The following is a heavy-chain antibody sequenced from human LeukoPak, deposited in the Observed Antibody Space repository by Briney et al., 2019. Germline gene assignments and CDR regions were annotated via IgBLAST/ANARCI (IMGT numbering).Heavy chain of an antibody. D-gene: IGHD5-12*01. CDR3: AKRGSGLYFDY. J-gene: IGHJ4*02. CDR2: INSGGSST. Sequence: GGSLRLSCAASGFTFSSYSMNWVRQAPGRGLEWVSVINSGGSSTSYADSVKGRFTISRDNSENTVYLQMNSLRAEDTAVYYCAKRGSGLYFDYWGQGTLVTVSS. CDR1: GFTFSSYS. V-gene: IGHV3-23*03.